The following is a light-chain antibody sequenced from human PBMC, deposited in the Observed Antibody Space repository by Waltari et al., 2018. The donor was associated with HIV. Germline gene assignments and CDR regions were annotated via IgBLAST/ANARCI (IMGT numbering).Light chain of an antibody. CDR2: KDT. J-gene: IGLJ3*02. CDR3: QSADSSGNWL. V-gene: IGLV3-25*03. CDR1: AVFKQY. Sequence: SYELTQPLSVSVSPGQTARITCSGGAVFKQYAYWYQQKPGQAPVVVIFKDTRKSSGIPGRFSGSTSGTTVTLTISGVQAEDEADYYCQSADSSGNWLFGGGTKLTVV.